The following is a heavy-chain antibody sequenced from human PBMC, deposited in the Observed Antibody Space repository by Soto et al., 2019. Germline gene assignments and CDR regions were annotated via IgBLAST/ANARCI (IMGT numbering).Heavy chain of an antibody. V-gene: IGHV4-34*01. J-gene: IGHJ5*02. Sequence: SETLSLTCAVYGGSFSGYYWSWIRQPPGKGLEWIGEINHSGSTNYNPSLKSRVTISVDTSKNQFSLKLSSVTAADTAVYYCARRMGELLRFTRLDPWGQGTLVTVSS. CDR3: ARRMGELLRFTRLDP. CDR1: GGSFSGYY. D-gene: IGHD1-26*01. CDR2: INHSGST.